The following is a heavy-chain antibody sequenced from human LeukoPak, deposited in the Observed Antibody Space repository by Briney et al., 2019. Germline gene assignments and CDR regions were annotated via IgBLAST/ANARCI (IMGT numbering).Heavy chain of an antibody. J-gene: IGHJ4*02. Sequence: SETLSLTCAVSSYSISSGYYWGWIRQSPGKGLEWITSIYHSENTYYNPSLKSRVTISVDTSKNQFSLRLSSVTAADTAVYFCARGLWFGEYYFDYWDQGALVTVSS. V-gene: IGHV4-38-2*01. CDR3: ARGLWFGEYYFDY. D-gene: IGHD3-10*01. CDR1: SYSISSGYY. CDR2: IYHSENT.